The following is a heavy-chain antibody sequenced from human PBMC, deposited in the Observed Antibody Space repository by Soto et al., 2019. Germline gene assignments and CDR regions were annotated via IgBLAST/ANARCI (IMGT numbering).Heavy chain of an antibody. J-gene: IGHJ6*02. D-gene: IGHD3-3*01. Sequence: GSVKVSCKASGYAFTSYCISWVLQAPGQGLEWMGWISAYNGNTNYAQKLQGRVTMTTDTSTSTAYMELRSLRSDDTAVYYCASLYYDFWSGHPRDYYGMDVWGQGTTVTVSS. CDR3: ASLYYDFWSGHPRDYYGMDV. V-gene: IGHV1-18*04. CDR2: ISAYNGNT. CDR1: GYAFTSYC.